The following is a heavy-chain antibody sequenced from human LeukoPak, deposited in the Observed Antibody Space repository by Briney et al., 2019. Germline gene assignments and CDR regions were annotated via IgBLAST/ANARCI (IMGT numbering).Heavy chain of an antibody. Sequence: PGGSLRLSCAASGFTFGNYAIHWVRQAPGKGLEWVSLISADGRSTYYADSVKGRFTISSDNSKNSLYLQMRSLRTEDTALYYCAKDSGWQLLRAEYFQHWGQGTLVTVSS. J-gene: IGHJ1*01. CDR2: ISADGRST. CDR3: AKDSGWQLLRAEYFQH. D-gene: IGHD2-15*01. CDR1: GFTFGNYA. V-gene: IGHV3-43*02.